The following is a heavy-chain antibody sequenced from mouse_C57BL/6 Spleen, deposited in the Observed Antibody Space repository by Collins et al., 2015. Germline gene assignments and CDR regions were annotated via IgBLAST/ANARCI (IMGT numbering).Heavy chain of an antibody. CDR2: IDPSDSYT. V-gene: IGHV1-69*01. J-gene: IGHJ4*01. D-gene: IGHD2-3*01. CDR3: ARGYYRAMDY. Sequence: QVQLQQPGAELVMPGASVKLSCKASGLTFTSYWMHWVKQRPGQGLEWIGEIDPSDSYTNYNQKFKGKSTLTVDKSSSTAYMQLSSLTSEDSAIYYCARGYYRAMDYWGQGTSVTVSS. CDR1: GLTFTSYW.